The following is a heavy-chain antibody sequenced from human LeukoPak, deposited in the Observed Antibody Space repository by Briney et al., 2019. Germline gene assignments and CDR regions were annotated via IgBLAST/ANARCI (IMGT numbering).Heavy chain of an antibody. CDR1: GFTFSSTY. CDR2: IYSGGST. Sequence: SGGSLRLSCAASGFTFSSTYMNWVRQAPGKGLEWVSDIYSGGSTNYTDSVKGRFTISRDKSKNTLCLQMNSLRAEDTAVYYCIYGYTLDFWGQGTLVTVSS. CDR3: IYGYTLDF. D-gene: IGHD5-18*01. J-gene: IGHJ4*02. V-gene: IGHV3-53*01.